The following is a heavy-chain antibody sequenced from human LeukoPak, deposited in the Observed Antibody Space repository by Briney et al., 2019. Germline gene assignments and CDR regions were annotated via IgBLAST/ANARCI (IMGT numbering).Heavy chain of an antibody. CDR2: ISGSGGST. V-gene: IGHV3-23*01. J-gene: IGHJ4*02. CDR1: GFTFSSYA. Sequence: GGSLRLSCAASGFTFSSYAMSWVRQAPGKGLEWVSSISGSGGSTYYADSVKGRFTISRDNSKNTLYLQMNSLRAEDTAVYYCAKDPYYDSSGYYQRWGQGTLVTVSS. CDR3: AKDPYYDSSGYYQR. D-gene: IGHD3-22*01.